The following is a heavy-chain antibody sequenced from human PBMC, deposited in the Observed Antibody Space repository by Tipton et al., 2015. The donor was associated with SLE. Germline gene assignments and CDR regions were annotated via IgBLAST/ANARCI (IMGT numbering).Heavy chain of an antibody. Sequence: GSLRLSCAASGFTFSSASMNWVRQAPGKGLEWVSYISTTSSTKYYVDSVKGRFTVSRDNAKNSLHLQMNTLRTEDTAVYYCVRDPIGNRGPDYGSGRYFDYWGQGTLVTVSS. J-gene: IGHJ4*02. V-gene: IGHV3-48*01. CDR3: VRDPIGNRGPDYGSGRYFDY. D-gene: IGHD3-10*01. CDR1: GFTFSSAS. CDR2: ISTTSSTK.